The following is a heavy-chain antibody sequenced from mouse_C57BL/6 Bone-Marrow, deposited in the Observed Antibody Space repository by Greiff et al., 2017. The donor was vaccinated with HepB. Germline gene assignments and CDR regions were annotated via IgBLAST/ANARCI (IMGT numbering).Heavy chain of an antibody. CDR2: IYPRSGNT. Sequence: VKLMESGAELARPGASVKLSCKASGYTFTSYGISWVKQRTGQGLEWIGEIYPRSGNTYYNEKFKGKATLTADKSSSTAYMELRSLTSEDSAVYFCARYPKLTLDYWGQGTTLTVSS. V-gene: IGHV1-81*01. CDR3: ARYPKLTLDY. J-gene: IGHJ2*01. CDR1: GYTFTSYG. D-gene: IGHD1-1*01.